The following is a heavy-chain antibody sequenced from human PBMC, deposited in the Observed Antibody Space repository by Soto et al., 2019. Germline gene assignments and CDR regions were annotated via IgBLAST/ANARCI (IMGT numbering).Heavy chain of an antibody. J-gene: IGHJ6*03. V-gene: IGHV3-48*01. CDR1: GFILSDCA. D-gene: IGHD7-27*01. CDR2: ISSSSSVI. Sequence: EVQLVESGGGLVQPGGSLRLSCATSGFILSDCAMNWVRQAPGKGLEWVSYISSSSSVIDYADSVKGRFTVFRDNDRNSLYLQMNSLRAEDTAVYYCARDLSWGSNWYYYMDVWGKGTTVTVSS. CDR3: ARDLSWGSNWYYYMDV.